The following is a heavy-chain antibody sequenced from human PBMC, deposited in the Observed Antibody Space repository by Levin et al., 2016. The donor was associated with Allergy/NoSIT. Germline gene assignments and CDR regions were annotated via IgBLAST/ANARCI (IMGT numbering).Heavy chain of an antibody. J-gene: IGHJ4*02. CDR2: IIPIFGTA. CDR3: GQLLGGVISY. V-gene: IGHV1-69*01. D-gene: IGHD3-16*01. Sequence: WVRQAPGQGLEWMGGIIPIFGTANYAQKFQGRVTITADESTSTAYMELSSLRSEDTAVYYCGQLLGGVISYWGQGTLVTVSS.